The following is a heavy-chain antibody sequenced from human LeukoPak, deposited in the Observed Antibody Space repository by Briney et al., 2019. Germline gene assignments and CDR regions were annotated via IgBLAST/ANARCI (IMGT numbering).Heavy chain of an antibody. CDR3: ARVEIAARLGWYFDL. CDR2: IIPIFGIA. D-gene: IGHD6-6*01. V-gene: IGHV1-69*04. CDR1: GGTFSSYA. J-gene: IGHJ2*01. Sequence: SVKVSCKASGGTFSSYAISWVRQAPGQGLEWMGRIIPIFGIANFAQKFQGRVTITADKSTSTAYMELSSLRSEDTAVYYCARVEIAARLGWYFDLWGRGTLVTVSS.